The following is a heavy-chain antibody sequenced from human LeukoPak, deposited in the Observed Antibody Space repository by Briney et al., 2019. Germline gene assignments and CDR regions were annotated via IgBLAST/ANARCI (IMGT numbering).Heavy chain of an antibody. CDR1: GGSISSSSYY. V-gene: IGHV4-39*01. CDR3: ARHESSSWYGSSQGWFDP. CDR2: IYYSGST. Sequence: SETVSLTCTVSGGSISSSSYYWGWIRQPPGKGLEWIGSIYYSGSTYYNPSLKSRVTISVDTSKNQFSLKLSSVTAADTAVYYCARHESSSWYGSSQGWFDPWGQGTLVTVSS. J-gene: IGHJ5*02. D-gene: IGHD6-13*01.